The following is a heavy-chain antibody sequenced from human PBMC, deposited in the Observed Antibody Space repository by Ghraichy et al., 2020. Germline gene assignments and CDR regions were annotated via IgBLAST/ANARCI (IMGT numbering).Heavy chain of an antibody. CDR3: ARSSGGSNKHPGTHWFDP. V-gene: IGHV3-21*01. D-gene: IGHD6-13*01. Sequence: GGSLRLSCAASGFTFSSYSMNWVRQAPGKGLEWVSSISSSSSYIYYADSVKGRFTISRDNAKNSLYLQMNSLRAEDTAVYYCARSSGGSNKHPGTHWFDPWGQGTLVTVSS. CDR2: ISSSSSYI. CDR1: GFTFSSYS. J-gene: IGHJ5*02.